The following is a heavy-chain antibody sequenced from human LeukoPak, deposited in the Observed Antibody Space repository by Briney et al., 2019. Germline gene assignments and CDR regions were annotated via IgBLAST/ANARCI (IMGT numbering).Heavy chain of an antibody. V-gene: IGHV4-30-2*01. D-gene: IGHD2/OR15-2a*01. CDR3: ARSGPRVITQGDY. CDR1: GGSISSGGYY. CDR2: IYHSGST. J-gene: IGHJ4*02. Sequence: PSETLSLTCTVSGGSISSGGYYWSWIRQPPGKGLEWIGYIYHSGSTYYNPSLKSRVTISVDRSKNQFSLKLSSVTAADTAVYYCARSGPRVITQGDYWGQGTLVTVSS.